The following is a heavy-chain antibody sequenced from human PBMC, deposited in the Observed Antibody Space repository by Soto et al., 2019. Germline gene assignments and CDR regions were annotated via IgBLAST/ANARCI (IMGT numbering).Heavy chain of an antibody. CDR3: ARLSATPWTPFDY. CDR1: GFTFSSSW. CDR2: IKQDGSEK. D-gene: IGHD2-15*01. Sequence: LRLSCAASGFTFSSSWMIWVRQAPGKVLEWVANIKQDGSEKFYVDSVKGRFTISRDNAKNSLYLQMNSLRAEDTAVYYCARLSATPWTPFDYWGQGTLVTVSS. J-gene: IGHJ4*02. V-gene: IGHV3-7*01.